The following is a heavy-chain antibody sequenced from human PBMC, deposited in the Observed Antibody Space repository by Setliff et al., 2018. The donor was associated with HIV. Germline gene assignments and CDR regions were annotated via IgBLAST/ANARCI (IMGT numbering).Heavy chain of an antibody. J-gene: IGHJ4*02. CDR2: IFYSGST. CDR1: GGSISSYY. V-gene: IGHV4-59*01. Sequence: SETLSLTCTVSGGSISSYYWSWIRQPPGEGLEWIGYIFYSGSTNYNPSLKSRVTISLDTSKNQFSLKLRSVTAADTAVYYCAQLGMVDDFDYWGQGTLVTVSS. CDR3: AQLGMVDDFDY. D-gene: IGHD1-1*01.